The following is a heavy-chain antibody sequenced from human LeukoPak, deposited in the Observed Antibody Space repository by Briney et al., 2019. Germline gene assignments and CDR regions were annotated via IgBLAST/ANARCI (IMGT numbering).Heavy chain of an antibody. D-gene: IGHD2-21*01. CDR1: RSSFNSYG. V-gene: IGHV3-30*02. CDR2: IRYDGSSK. Sequence: GGSLRLSCAASRSSFNSYGMHWVRQAPGTGLEWVAFIRYDGSSKYYADSVRGRFTISRDNSKNTLYLQMNSLRAEDTAVYYCAKGFIVVEAPFDYWGQGTLVTVSS. CDR3: AKGFIVVEAPFDY. J-gene: IGHJ4*02.